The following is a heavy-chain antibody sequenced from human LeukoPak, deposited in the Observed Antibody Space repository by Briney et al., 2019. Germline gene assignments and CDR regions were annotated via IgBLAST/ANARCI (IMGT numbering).Heavy chain of an antibody. J-gene: IGHJ4*02. V-gene: IGHV4-61*01. CDR3: ARDTVHRVAAVEGSY. Sequence: SETLSLTCTVSGGSVSSGSYYWSWFRQPPGTGLEWIGYIYYSGSTNYNPSLKSRVTISVDTSKNQFSLNLKSVTAADTAVYYCARDTVHRVAAVEGSYWGQGTLVTVSS. CDR2: IYYSGST. D-gene: IGHD6-13*01. CDR1: GGSVSSGSYY.